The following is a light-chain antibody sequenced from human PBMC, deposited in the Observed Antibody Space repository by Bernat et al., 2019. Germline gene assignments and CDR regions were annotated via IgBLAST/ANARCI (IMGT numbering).Light chain of an antibody. V-gene: IGKV3-20*01. CDR1: QSVSSSY. CDR3: QQYGSSPLIT. J-gene: IGKJ5*01. CDR2: GAS. Sequence: EIVLTQSPSTLSLSPGERATLSCRASQSVSSSYLAWYQQKHGQAPRLLIYGASSRATGIPDRFSGSGSGTDFTLTISRLEPEDFAVYYCQQYGSSPLITFGQGTRLEIK.